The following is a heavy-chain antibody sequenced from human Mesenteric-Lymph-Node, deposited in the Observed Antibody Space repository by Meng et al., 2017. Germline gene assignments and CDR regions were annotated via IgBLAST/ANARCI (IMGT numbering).Heavy chain of an antibody. CDR1: GFTFTSSA. D-gene: IGHD3-3*01. Sequence: SVKVSCKASGFTFTSSAVQWVRQARGQRLEWIGWIVVGSGNTNYAQKCQERVTITRDMSTSTAYMELSSLRSEDTAVYYCAASTYDFWSGYYSDYYYGMDVWGQGTTVTVSS. CDR2: IVVGSGNT. J-gene: IGHJ6*02. V-gene: IGHV1-58*01. CDR3: AASTYDFWSGYYSDYYYGMDV.